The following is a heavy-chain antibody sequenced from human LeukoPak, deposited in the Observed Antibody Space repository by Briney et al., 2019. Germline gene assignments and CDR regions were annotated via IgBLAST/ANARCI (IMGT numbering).Heavy chain of an antibody. Sequence: SETQSLTCAVYGGSFSGYYWSWIRQPPGKGLEWIGEINHSGSTNYNPSLKSRVTISVDTSKNQFSLKLSSVTAADTAVYYCARGGMVRGTIDYWGQGTLVTVSS. D-gene: IGHD3-10*01. CDR3: ARGGMVRGTIDY. V-gene: IGHV4-34*01. CDR2: INHSGST. J-gene: IGHJ4*02. CDR1: GGSFSGYY.